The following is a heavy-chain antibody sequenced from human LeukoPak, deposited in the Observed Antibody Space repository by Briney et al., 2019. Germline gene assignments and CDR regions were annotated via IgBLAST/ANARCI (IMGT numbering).Heavy chain of an antibody. CDR1: GFTFSSYE. CDR3: ARVALVVTHVDY. D-gene: IGHD3-22*01. CDR2: ISSSGSTI. J-gene: IGHJ4*02. V-gene: IGHV3-48*03. Sequence: GGSLRLSCAASGFTFSSYEMNWVRQAPGEGLEWVSYISSSGSTIFYADSVKGRFTISRDNAKNSLYLQMNSLRAEDTAVYYCARVALVVTHVDYWGQGTLVTVSS.